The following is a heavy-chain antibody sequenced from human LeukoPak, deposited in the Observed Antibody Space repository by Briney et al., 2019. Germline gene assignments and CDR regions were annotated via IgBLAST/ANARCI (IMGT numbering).Heavy chain of an antibody. CDR2: ISYDGSNK. J-gene: IGHJ4*02. CDR1: GFTFSSYA. CDR3: ARETYCGGDCYSAFDY. D-gene: IGHD2-21*02. V-gene: IGHV3-30-3*01. Sequence: PGGSLRLSCAASGFTFSSYAMHWVRQAPGKGLEWAAVISYDGSNKYYADSVKGRFTISRDNSKNTLYLQMNSLRAEDTAVYYCARETYCGGDCYSAFDYWGQGTLVTVSS.